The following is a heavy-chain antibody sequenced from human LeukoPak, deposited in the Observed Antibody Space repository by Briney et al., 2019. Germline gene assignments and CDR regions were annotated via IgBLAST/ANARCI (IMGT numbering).Heavy chain of an antibody. J-gene: IGHJ6*03. CDR2: MNPNSVNT. V-gene: IGHV1-8*03. CDR3: ARGVTSYYYYYMDV. CDR1: GYTFTSYD. Sequence: ASVKVSCKASGYTFTSYDINWVRQATGQGLEWIGWMNPNSVNTGYAQKFQGRVTITRNTSISTAYMELSSLRAEDTAEYYCARGVTSYYYYYMDVWGKGTTVTVSS. D-gene: IGHD3-3*01.